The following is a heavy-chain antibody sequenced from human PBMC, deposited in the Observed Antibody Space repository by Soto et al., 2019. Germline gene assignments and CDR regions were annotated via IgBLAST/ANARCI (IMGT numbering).Heavy chain of an antibody. Sequence: SGPTLVNPTQTLTLTCTFSGFSLSTSGVGVGWIRQPPGKALEWLALIYWDDDKRYSPSLKSRLTITKDTSKNQVVLTMTNMDPVDTATYYCAHVGHLGATRYYYFDYWGQGTLVTVSS. D-gene: IGHD5-12*01. J-gene: IGHJ4*02. V-gene: IGHV2-5*02. CDR2: IYWDDDK. CDR1: GFSLSTSGVG. CDR3: AHVGHLGATRYYYFDY.